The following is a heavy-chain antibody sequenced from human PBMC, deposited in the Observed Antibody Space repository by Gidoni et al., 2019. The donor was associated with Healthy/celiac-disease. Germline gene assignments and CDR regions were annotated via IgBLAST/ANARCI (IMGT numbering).Heavy chain of an antibody. D-gene: IGHD6-13*01. CDR2: IYYSGST. V-gene: IGHV4-39*01. J-gene: IGHJ4*02. CDR3: ARGMDRIAAAGGVDY. CDR1: GGSIRSSSYY. Sequence: QLQLQESGPGLVKPSETLSLTCTVSGGSIRSSSYYWGWIRQPPGKGLEWIGSIYYSGSTYYNPSLKSRVTISVDTSKNQFSLKLSSVTAADTAVYYCARGMDRIAAAGGVDYWGQGTLVTVSS.